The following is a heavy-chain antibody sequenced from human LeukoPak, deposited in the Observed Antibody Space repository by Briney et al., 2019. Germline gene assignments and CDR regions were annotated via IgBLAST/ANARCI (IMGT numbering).Heavy chain of an antibody. CDR1: GGSINNYY. CDR3: ARGGVGAAEEFDY. Sequence: SETLSLTCTVSGGSINNYYWSWIRQPPGKGLEWIGYVYYSGSTNYNPSLKSRATISVDTSKNQFSLKLTSVTAADTAVYYCARGGVGAAEEFDYWGQGTLVTVSS. CDR2: VYYSGST. V-gene: IGHV4-59*01. J-gene: IGHJ4*02. D-gene: IGHD1-26*01.